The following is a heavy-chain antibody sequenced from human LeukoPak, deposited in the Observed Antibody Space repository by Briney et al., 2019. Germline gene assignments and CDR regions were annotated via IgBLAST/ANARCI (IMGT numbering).Heavy chain of an antibody. Sequence: ASVRVSCKASGYTFTSYDINWVRQATGQGLEWMGWMNPNSGNTGYAQKFQGRVTITGNTSISTAYMELSSLRSEDTAVYYCARGVAARRRKGFDYWGQGTLVTVSS. CDR3: ARGVAARRRKGFDY. D-gene: IGHD6-6*01. V-gene: IGHV1-8*03. J-gene: IGHJ4*02. CDR2: MNPNSGNT. CDR1: GYTFTSYD.